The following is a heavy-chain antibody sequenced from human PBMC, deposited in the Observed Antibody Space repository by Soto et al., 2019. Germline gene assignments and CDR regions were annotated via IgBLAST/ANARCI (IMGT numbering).Heavy chain of an antibody. CDR3: AKDMGHFDAFDI. CDR1: GFTFDDYA. V-gene: IGHV3-9*01. J-gene: IGHJ3*02. D-gene: IGHD1-26*01. CDR2: ISWNSGSI. Sequence: GGSLRLSCAASGFTFDDYAMHWVRQAPGKGLEWVSGISWNSGSIGYADSVKGRFTISRDNAKNSLYLQMNSLRAEDTALYYCAKDMGHFDAFDIWGQGTMVTVSS.